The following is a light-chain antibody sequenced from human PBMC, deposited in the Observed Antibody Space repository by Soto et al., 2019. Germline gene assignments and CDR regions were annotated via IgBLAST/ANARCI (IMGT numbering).Light chain of an antibody. V-gene: IGKV3-15*01. Sequence: EIVMTQSQATLSVSPGERATLSCRASQSVSNNLAWYQQKPGQAPRLLIYGASTRATGIPARFSGSGSGTEFTLTISSLQSEDFAVYYCQQYNTWSPLTFGGGTKAETK. CDR3: QQYNTWSPLT. CDR2: GAS. CDR1: QSVSNN. J-gene: IGKJ4*01.